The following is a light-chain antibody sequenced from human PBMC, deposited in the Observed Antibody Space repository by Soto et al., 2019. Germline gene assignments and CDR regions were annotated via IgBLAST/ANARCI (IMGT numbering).Light chain of an antibody. J-gene: IGKJ1*01. CDR2: DAS. CDR3: QQYNSYPWT. V-gene: IGKV1-5*01. Sequence: GDRVTINCRASQSISSWLAWYQQKPGKAPKIMIYDASSLESGVPSRFSGSGSGTEFTLTISSLQPDDVATYYCQQYNSYPWTLGQGTKVDI. CDR1: QSISSW.